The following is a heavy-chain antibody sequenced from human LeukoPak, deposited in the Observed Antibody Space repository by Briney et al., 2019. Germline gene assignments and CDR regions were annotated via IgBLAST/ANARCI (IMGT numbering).Heavy chain of an antibody. J-gene: IGHJ4*02. V-gene: IGHV3-23*01. CDR3: TKLRLGDY. CDR2: ISGAGDST. CDR1: GFTFSSYA. D-gene: IGHD7-27*01. Sequence: GGSLRLSCAASGFTFSSYAMSWVRQAPGKGLEWVSSISGAGDSTYYADSVKGRFTISRDNSKNTLYLQMNSLRAEDTAVYYCTKLRLGDYWGQGTLVTVSS.